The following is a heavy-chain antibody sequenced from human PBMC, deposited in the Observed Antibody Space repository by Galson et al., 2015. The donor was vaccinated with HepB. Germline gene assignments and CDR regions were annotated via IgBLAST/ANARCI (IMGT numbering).Heavy chain of an antibody. V-gene: IGHV1-18*04. CDR1: GYTFPTNG. J-gene: IGHJ4*02. CDR2: ISANSGNT. Sequence: SVKVSCKASGYTFPTNGISWVRQAPGQGLEWMGWISANSGNTKYAQNLQGRVTLTRDTSTSTAYLELRSLRSDDTAAYYCARDRDYRFDYWGQGTLVTVSS. CDR3: ARDRDYRFDY. D-gene: IGHD4/OR15-4a*01.